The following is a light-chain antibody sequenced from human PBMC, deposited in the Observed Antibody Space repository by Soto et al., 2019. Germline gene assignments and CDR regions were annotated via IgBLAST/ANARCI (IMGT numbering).Light chain of an antibody. V-gene: IGKV3-15*01. CDR3: LQYHNLWA. CDR1: QNIYSN. CDR2: RAS. Sequence: ILMTQSPASLSVSPGERATLSCRASQNIYSNIAWYQQRPGQAPRLLIYRASTRATGVPVRFSGSGSGTEFTLTISSLQSEDFTVYSCLQYHNLWAFGQGTKVEIK. J-gene: IGKJ1*01.